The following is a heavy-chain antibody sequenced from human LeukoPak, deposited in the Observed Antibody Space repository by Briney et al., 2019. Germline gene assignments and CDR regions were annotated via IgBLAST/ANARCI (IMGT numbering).Heavy chain of an antibody. D-gene: IGHD4/OR15-4a*01. CDR1: GGSISSYY. J-gene: IGHJ3*02. Sequence: SETLSLTCTVSGGSISSYYWSWIRQPPGKGLEWLGYIYYSGSTNYNPSLKSRVTISVDTSKNQFSLKLSSVTAADTAVYYCAREVLLGDAFDIWGQGTMVTVSS. V-gene: IGHV4-59*01. CDR3: AREVLLGDAFDI. CDR2: IYYSGST.